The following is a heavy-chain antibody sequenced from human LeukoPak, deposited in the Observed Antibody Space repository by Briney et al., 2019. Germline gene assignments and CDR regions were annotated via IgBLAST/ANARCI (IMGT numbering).Heavy chain of an antibody. Sequence: ASVKVSCKASGYTFTYYGVHWGRQAPGQGLEWMGWISTYNGNTHYVQNLQDRVAMTTDASTSTAFMELRSLRSDDTAVYYCARVLGRQIAVAGDDYWGQGTLVTVSS. V-gene: IGHV1-18*01. J-gene: IGHJ4*02. D-gene: IGHD6-19*01. CDR1: GYTFTYYG. CDR2: ISTYNGNT. CDR3: ARVLGRQIAVAGDDY.